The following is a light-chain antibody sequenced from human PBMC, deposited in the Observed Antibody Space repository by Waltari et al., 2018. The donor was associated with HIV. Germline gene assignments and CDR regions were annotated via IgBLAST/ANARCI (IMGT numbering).Light chain of an antibody. Sequence: QSVLTQPPSVSGAPGQRVTISCTGRSSNIGAGYDVHWYQQLPGTAPKLLIYCNINRPSGVPDRFSGSKSGTSAYLAITGLQAEDEADYYCQSYDSSLSEGVFGTGTKVTVL. CDR2: CNI. V-gene: IGLV1-40*01. J-gene: IGLJ1*01. CDR3: QSYDSSLSEGV. CDR1: SSNIGAGYD.